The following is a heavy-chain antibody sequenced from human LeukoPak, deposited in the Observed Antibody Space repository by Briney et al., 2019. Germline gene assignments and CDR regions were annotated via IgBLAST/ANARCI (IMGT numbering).Heavy chain of an antibody. Sequence: SETLSLTCTVSGGSISSYDWSWIRQRPGEGLEWIGYIYYSGSTNYNPSLKSRVTISVDTSKNQFSLKLSSVTAADTAVYYCARVRSSGYPPPPAFDYWGQGTLVTVSS. D-gene: IGHD3-22*01. CDR2: IYYSGST. CDR1: GGSISSYD. V-gene: IGHV4-59*01. CDR3: ARVRSSGYPPPPAFDY. J-gene: IGHJ4*02.